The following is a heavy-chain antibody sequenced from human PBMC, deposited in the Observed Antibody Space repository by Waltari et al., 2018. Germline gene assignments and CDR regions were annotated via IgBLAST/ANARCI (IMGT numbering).Heavy chain of an antibody. J-gene: IGHJ4*02. CDR2: ISAYNGNA. CDR3: ARDRPTYRPTQTYFDY. D-gene: IGHD4-4*01. CDR1: GYMFSTYG. V-gene: IGHV1-18*01. Sequence: QVQLVQSGAEVKKPGASVKVSCKASGYMFSTYGISWVRQAPGQGLEWMGLISAYNGNANYGKKFQGRVTMTTDTSTSTAYMELRSLRSDDTAVYYCARDRPTYRPTQTYFDYWGQGTLVTVSS.